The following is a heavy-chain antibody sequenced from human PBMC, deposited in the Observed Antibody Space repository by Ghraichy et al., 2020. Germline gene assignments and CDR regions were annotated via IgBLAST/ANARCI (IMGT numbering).Heavy chain of an antibody. CDR2: ISSSSSYI. CDR3: AREGDTGTEAFDI. V-gene: IGHV3-21*01. D-gene: IGHD1-1*01. J-gene: IGHJ3*02. Sequence: GGSLRLSCAASGFTFSSYSMNWVRQAPGKGLEWVSSISSSSSYIYYADSVKGRFTISRDNAKNSLYLQMNSLRAEDTAVYYCAREGDTGTEAFDIWGQGTMVTVSS. CDR1: GFTFSSYS.